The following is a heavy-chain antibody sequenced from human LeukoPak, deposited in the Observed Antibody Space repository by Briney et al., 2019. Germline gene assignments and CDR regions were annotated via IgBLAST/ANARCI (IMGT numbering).Heavy chain of an antibody. V-gene: IGHV5-51*01. D-gene: IGHD3-22*01. CDR3: ATHSYDSSGYFSDY. CDR1: GYSFTSYW. J-gene: IGHJ4*02. Sequence: GESLKISCKGSGYSFTSYWIGWVRQMPGKGLEGMGIIYSGDSDTRYSPSFQGQVNISADKSISTAYLQWSSLKASDTAMYYCATHSYDSSGYFSDYWGQGTLVTVSS. CDR2: IYSGDSDT.